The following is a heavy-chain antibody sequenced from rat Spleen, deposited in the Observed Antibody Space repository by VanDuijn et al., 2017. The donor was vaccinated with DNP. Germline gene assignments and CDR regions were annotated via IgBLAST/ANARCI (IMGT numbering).Heavy chain of an antibody. CDR3: VRWNSGHFDY. CDR1: GFTFSNSD. Sequence: VQLVESGGGLVQPGRSLQLSCAASGFTFSNSDMAWVRQAPAKGLEWVAYIGSPAYAPYYADSVKGRFTISRDNAKSTLYLQMNSLRSEDMATYYCVRWNSGHFDYWGQGVMVTVSS. J-gene: IGHJ2*01. V-gene: IGHV5-27*01. D-gene: IGHD4-3*01. CDR2: IGSPAYAP.